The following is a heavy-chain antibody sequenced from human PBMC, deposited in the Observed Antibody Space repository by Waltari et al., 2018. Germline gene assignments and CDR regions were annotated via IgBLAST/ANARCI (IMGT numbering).Heavy chain of an antibody. CDR2: ISYNGRNI. J-gene: IGHJ6*02. V-gene: IGHV3-30*04. D-gene: IGHD3-22*01. CDR1: EFTFSTYA. Sequence: QVQLVESGGGVVQPGRSLRLSCEASEFTFSTYAMHWVRQAPGKGLKGVAVISYNGRNIYYLDSVKGRFTVSRDNSKKMLYLQMNGLRTDDTAVYYCARDYCDRTNCHGMDVWGQGTTVTV. CDR3: ARDYCDRTNCHGMDV.